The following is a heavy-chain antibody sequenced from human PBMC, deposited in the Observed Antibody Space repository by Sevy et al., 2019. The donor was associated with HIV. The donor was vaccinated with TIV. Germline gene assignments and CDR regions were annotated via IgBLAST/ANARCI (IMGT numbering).Heavy chain of an antibody. CDR3: ARDSYYYDMHSSYRPPDY. Sequence: ASVKVSCKASGYNFNTYGITWVRQAPGQGLEWVGWIGVNNGKTNYAARFQARISMTADTSTSTVYMELRTLTSDDTATYFCARDSYYYDMHSSYRPPDYWGQGTLVTVSS. CDR2: IGVNNGKT. CDR1: GYNFNTYG. V-gene: IGHV1-18*01. D-gene: IGHD3-22*01. J-gene: IGHJ4*02.